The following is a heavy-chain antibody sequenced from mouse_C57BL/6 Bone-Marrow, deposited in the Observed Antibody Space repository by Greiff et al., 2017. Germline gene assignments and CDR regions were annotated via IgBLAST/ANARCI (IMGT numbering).Heavy chain of an antibody. Sequence: QLVESGGGLVKPGGSLKLSCAASGFTFSDYGMHWVRQAPEKGLEWVAYISSGSSTIYYADTVKGRFTISRDNAKNTLFLQMTSLRSEDTAMYYCARHYYGSSYWYFDVWGTGTTVTVSS. CDR1: GFTFSDYG. J-gene: IGHJ1*03. CDR3: ARHYYGSSYWYFDV. CDR2: ISSGSSTI. V-gene: IGHV5-17*01. D-gene: IGHD1-1*01.